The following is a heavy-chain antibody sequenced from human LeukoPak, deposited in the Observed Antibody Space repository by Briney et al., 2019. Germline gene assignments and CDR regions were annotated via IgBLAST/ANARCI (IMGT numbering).Heavy chain of an antibody. CDR2: IKQDGSEK. D-gene: IGHD3-22*01. Sequence: GGSLRLSCAASGFTFSSYWMSWVRQAPGKGPEWVANIKQDGSEKYYVDSVKGRFTISRDNAKNSLYLQMNSPRAEDTAVYYCASYNYYDSSGYYGRVYWGQGTLVTASS. V-gene: IGHV3-7*01. CDR3: ASYNYYDSSGYYGRVY. J-gene: IGHJ4*02. CDR1: GFTFSSYW.